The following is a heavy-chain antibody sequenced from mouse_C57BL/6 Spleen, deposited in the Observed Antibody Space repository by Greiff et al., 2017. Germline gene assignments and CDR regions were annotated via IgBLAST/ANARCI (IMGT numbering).Heavy chain of an antibody. V-gene: IGHV1-5*01. CDR1: GYTFTSYW. CDR3: TGDWYFDV. Sequence: VQLQQSGTVLARPGASVKMSCKTSGYTFTSYWMHWVKQRPGQGLEWIGAIYPGNSDTSYNQKFKGKDKLTAVTSASTAYMELSSLTNEDSAVYYCTGDWYFDVWGTGTTVTVSS. J-gene: IGHJ1*03. CDR2: IYPGNSDT.